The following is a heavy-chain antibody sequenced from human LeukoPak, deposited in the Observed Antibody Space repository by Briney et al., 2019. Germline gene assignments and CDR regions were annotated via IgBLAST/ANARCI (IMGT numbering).Heavy chain of an antibody. CDR2: IRSKANNYAT. CDR3: TSRDSTVTPTGYFQH. V-gene: IGHV3-73*01. CDR1: GFTFSGSA. Sequence: GGSLRLSCAASGFTFSGSAMHWVRQASGKGLEWVGRIRSKANNYATAYAASVKGRFTISRDDSKNTAYLQMNRLKTEDTAVYYCTSRDSTVTPTGYFQHWGQGTLVTVSS. J-gene: IGHJ1*01. D-gene: IGHD4-17*01.